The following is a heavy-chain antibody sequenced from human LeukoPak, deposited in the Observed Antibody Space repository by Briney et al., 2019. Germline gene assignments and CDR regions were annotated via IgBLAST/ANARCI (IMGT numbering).Heavy chain of an antibody. D-gene: IGHD3-10*01. J-gene: IGHJ6*03. Sequence: GESLKIFCKGSEYSFTNYWIVWVRQMPGKGLEWMGIIYPGDSDTRYSPSFQGQVTMSADKSISTAYLQWSSLKASDTAIYYCARRLGYYMDVWGKGTTVTISS. CDR1: EYSFTNYW. V-gene: IGHV5-51*01. CDR3: ARRLGYYMDV. CDR2: IYPGDSDT.